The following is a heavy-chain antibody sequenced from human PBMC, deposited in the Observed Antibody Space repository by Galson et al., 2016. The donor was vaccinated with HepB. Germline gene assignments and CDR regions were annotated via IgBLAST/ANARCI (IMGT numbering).Heavy chain of an antibody. J-gene: IGHJ5*02. CDR3: ARAAVVPGARMVFDP. Sequence: TLSLTCTVSGASINDSTWWTWVRQAPGRGLEWIGEIHHTGTSNNNPFLSSRFTLSIDTSKNQFSLNPTAATAADTAFYYCARAAVVPGARMVFDPWGQGTLVTVSS. CDR2: IHHTGTS. V-gene: IGHV4-4*02. D-gene: IGHD2-2*01. CDR1: GASINDSTW.